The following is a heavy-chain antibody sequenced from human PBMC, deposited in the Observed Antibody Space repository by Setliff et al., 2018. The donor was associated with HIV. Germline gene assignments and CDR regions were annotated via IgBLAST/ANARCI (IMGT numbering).Heavy chain of an antibody. D-gene: IGHD2-8*01. Sequence: SVKVSCKASGYTFTSYYMHWVRQAPGQGPEWMGGLIPIVDITKSTQKFRDRVTFTADESTKTAQMELSGLTFEDTAVYYCAKGPNFEDAFDIWGQGTVVTVSS. CDR3: AKGPNFEDAFDI. CDR2: LIPIVDIT. J-gene: IGHJ3*02. V-gene: IGHV1-69*10. CDR1: GYTFTSYY.